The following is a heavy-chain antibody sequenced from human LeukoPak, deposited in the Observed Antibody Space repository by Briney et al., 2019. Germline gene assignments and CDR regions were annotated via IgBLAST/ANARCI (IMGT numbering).Heavy chain of an antibody. CDR3: ARSGETDLGYFDI. J-gene: IGHJ2*01. CDR2: IMYRGNT. Sequence: PSETLSLTCAVDGGSFGAFYWAWIRQSPGKGPEWIGEIMYRGNTNHNPSLRCRVSMSVDTSKNELSLRLTSVTAADTGIYYCARSGETDLGYFDIWGRGSLVTVSS. D-gene: IGHD3-10*01. V-gene: IGHV4-34*12. CDR1: GGSFGAFY.